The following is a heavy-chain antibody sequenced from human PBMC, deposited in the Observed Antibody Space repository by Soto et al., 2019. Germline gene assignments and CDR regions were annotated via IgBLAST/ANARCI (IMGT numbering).Heavy chain of an antibody. D-gene: IGHD2-15*01. CDR3: ARDYCSGGSCYSEGPDY. CDR2: ISSSSSTI. V-gene: IGHV3-48*01. CDR1: GFTFSSYS. Sequence: ESGGGLVQPGGSLRLSCAASGFTFSSYSMNWVRQAPGKGLEWVSYISSSSSTIYYADSVKGRFTISRDNAKNSLYLQMNSLRAEDTAVYYCARDYCSGGSCYSEGPDYWGQGTLVTVSS. J-gene: IGHJ4*02.